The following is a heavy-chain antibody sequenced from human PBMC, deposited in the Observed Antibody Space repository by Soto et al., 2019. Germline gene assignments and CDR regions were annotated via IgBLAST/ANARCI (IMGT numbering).Heavy chain of an antibody. V-gene: IGHV3-30-3*01. CDR1: GFAFRNYA. CDR2: VSYDGSHQ. CDR3: VRETDSTILDY. J-gene: IGHJ4*02. Sequence: QVHLVESGGGVVQPGRSLRLSCAASGFAFRNYAMHWVRQAPGKGLEWVALVSYDGSHQYYADSVKGRFTVSRDNSKNTLFLHLGSLRSDDTAVYYCVRETDSTILDYWGPGTLVTVSS. D-gene: IGHD5-12*01.